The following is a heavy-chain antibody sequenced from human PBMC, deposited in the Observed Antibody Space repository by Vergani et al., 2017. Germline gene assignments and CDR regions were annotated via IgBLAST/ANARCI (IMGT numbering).Heavy chain of an antibody. CDR3: GRDPLYSNTWPFLLLEMDV. Sequence: QVQLQESGPGLVRPSQTLSLTCTVSGASISSGSYYWSWLRQPAGKRLEWIGRCYTGGGTNYNPSLKSRVTISVDTSKNQFSLQLSSVTAADTAVYYCGRDPLYSNTWPFLLLEMDVWGQGTTVTVSS. D-gene: IGHD6-13*01. CDR1: GASISSGSYY. CDR2: CYTGGGT. V-gene: IGHV4-61*02. J-gene: IGHJ6*02.